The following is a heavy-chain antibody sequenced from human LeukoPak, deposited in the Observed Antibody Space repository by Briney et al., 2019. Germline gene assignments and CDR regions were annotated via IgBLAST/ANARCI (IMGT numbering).Heavy chain of an antibody. CDR2: IYPGDSDT. Sequence: GESLKISCKASGYSFSTYWIGWVRQMPGKGLEWMGIIYPGDSDTRYRTSFQGQVTISADKSTGAAYLQWSSLRASDTAIYYCARRPTNYYGFDYWGQGTLVTVSS. CDR3: ARRPTNYYGFDY. D-gene: IGHD3-10*01. CDR1: GYSFSTYW. J-gene: IGHJ4*02. V-gene: IGHV5-51*01.